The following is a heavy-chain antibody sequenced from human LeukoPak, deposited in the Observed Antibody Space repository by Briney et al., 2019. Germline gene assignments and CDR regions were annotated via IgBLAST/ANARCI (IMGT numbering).Heavy chain of an antibody. Sequence: GGSLRLSCGASGFSFDSHTFNWIRQAPGKGLEWVSSISSVSTYISYADSVKGRFTISRDNSKNTLYLQMNSLRAEDTAVYYCARDSLSITMIVVSTTFLFDPWGQGTLVTVSS. J-gene: IGHJ5*02. CDR1: GFSFDSHT. V-gene: IGHV3-21*01. CDR2: ISSVSTYI. CDR3: ARDSLSITMIVVSTTFLFDP. D-gene: IGHD3-22*01.